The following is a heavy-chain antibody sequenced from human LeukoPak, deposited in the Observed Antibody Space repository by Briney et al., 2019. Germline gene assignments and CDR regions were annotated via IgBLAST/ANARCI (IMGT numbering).Heavy chain of an antibody. V-gene: IGHV3-23*01. J-gene: IGHJ6*03. Sequence: GGSLRLSCAASGFTFSSYEMNWVRQAPGKGLEWVSAISGSGGSTYYADSVKGRFTISRDNSKNTLYLQMNSLRAEDTAVYYCARALKDLRRRIGGTTTFEYYYYMDVWGKGTTVTISS. CDR2: ISGSGGST. CDR3: ARALKDLRRRIGGTTTFEYYYYMDV. D-gene: IGHD1-26*01. CDR1: GFTFSSYE.